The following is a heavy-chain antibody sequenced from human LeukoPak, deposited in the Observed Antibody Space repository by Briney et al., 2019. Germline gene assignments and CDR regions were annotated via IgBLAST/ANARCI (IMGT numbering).Heavy chain of an antibody. CDR2: IKNDGSQK. CDR1: GFTFSNYC. D-gene: IGHD3-22*01. V-gene: IGHV3-7*03. Sequence: PGGSLRLSCAASGFTFSNYCMSWVRQAPGKGLEWVSIIKNDGSQKYYADSVKGRFTISRDNAKNSLFLQMNSLRVEDTAVYYFSRDWNYFENSGFYFEHWGQGTLVTVSS. CDR3: SRDWNYFENSGFYFEH. J-gene: IGHJ4*02.